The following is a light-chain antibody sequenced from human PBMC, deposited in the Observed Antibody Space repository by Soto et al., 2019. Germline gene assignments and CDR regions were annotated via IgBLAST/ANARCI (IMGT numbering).Light chain of an antibody. CDR2: VAF. CDR1: QGMSSY. Sequence: DIQLTQSPSFLSASVGDRVTITCRASQGMSSYLAWYQQKPGKAPKLLIYVAFTVQSGVPSRFSSSRSVTEFTLTISSLQPEDFTTYYCEQDNNYPRTLVGGTKVQI. V-gene: IGKV1-9*01. CDR3: EQDNNYPRT. J-gene: IGKJ4*02.